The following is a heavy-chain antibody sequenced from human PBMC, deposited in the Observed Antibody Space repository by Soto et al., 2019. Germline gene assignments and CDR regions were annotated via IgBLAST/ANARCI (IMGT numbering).Heavy chain of an antibody. CDR2: INPNSGGT. V-gene: IGHV1-2*04. CDR1: GYTFTGYY. CDR3: ARAYYDFWSGDISVDY. Sequence: QVQLVQSGAEVKKPGASVKVSCKASGYTFTGYYMHWVRQAPGQGLEWTGWINPNSGGTNYAQKFQGWVTMTRDTSISTAYMELSRLRSDDTAVYYCARAYYDFWSGDISVDYWGQGTLVTVSS. J-gene: IGHJ4*02. D-gene: IGHD3-3*01.